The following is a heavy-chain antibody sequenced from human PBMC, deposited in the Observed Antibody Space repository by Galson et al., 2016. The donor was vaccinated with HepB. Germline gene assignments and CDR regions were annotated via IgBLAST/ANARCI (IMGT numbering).Heavy chain of an antibody. CDR3: ARLRCSGISCYYGSLHRMDV. CDR1: GDSINSETHF. CDR2: IYKSGTT. V-gene: IGHV4-39*01. J-gene: IGHJ6*02. Sequence: SETLSLTCTVSGDSINSETHFWGWIRQPPGKGLEHIGNIYKSGTTYYSPSLDSRVTLSLDTSKNQFSLKLRSVTAADTAVYYCARLRCSGISCYYGSLHRMDVWGQGTTVTVSS. D-gene: IGHD2-15*01.